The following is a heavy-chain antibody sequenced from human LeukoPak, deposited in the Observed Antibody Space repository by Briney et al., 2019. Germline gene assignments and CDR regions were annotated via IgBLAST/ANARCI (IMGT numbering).Heavy chain of an antibody. CDR2: ISYDGSNK. CDR1: GFTCSSYA. V-gene: IGHV3-30*04. D-gene: IGHD6-25*01. J-gene: IGHJ4*02. Sequence: GGSLRLSCAASGFTCSSYAMHWVRQAPGKGLEWVAVISYDGSNKYYADPVKGRFTISRDNSKNTLYLQMNSLRAEDTAVYYCARGGGDYWGQGTLVTVSS. CDR3: ARGGGDY.